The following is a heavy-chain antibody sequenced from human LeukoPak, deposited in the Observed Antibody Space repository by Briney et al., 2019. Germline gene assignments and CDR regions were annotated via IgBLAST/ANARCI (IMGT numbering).Heavy chain of an antibody. D-gene: IGHD5-12*01. CDR2: INPNSGGT. V-gene: IGHV1-2*02. CDR3: ARARSGYDFLDY. Sequence: ASVKVSCKASGYTFTGYYMHWVRQAPGQGLEWMGWINPNSGGTNYAQKFQGRVTMTRDTSISTAYMELSRLRSDDTGVYYCARARSGYDFLDYWGQGTLVTVSS. J-gene: IGHJ4*02. CDR1: GYTFTGYY.